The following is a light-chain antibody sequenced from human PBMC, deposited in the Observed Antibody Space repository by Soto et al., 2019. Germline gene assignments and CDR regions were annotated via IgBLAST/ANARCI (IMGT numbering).Light chain of an antibody. V-gene: IGLV2-11*01. CDR1: GTDVGAYNY. CDR2: DVT. CDR3: CSYAGGYIYL. J-gene: IGLJ1*01. Sequence: QSALTQPRSVSGSPGQSVTISCTGTGTDVGAYNYVSWYQQHPGRPPKLMIYDVTKWPSGVTERFSGSKSGNTASLTISGLQAEDEADYFCCSYAGGYIYLFGTGTKLTVL.